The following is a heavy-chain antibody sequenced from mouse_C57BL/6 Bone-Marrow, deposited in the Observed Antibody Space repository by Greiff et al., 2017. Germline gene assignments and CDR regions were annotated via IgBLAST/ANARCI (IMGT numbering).Heavy chain of an antibody. J-gene: IGHJ4*01. V-gene: IGHV5-17*01. Sequence: VQLKESGGGLVKPGGSLKLSCAASGFTFSDYGMHWVRQAPEKGLEWVAYISSGSSTIYYADTVKGRFTISRDHAKNTLFLQMTSLRSEDTAMYDCARRVYDAYAMAYWGQGTSVTVSS. CDR1: GFTFSDYG. CDR3: ARRVYDAYAMAY. CDR2: ISSGSSTI. D-gene: IGHD2-12*01.